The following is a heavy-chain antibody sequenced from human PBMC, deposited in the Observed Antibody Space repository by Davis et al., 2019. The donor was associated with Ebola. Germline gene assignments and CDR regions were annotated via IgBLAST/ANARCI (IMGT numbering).Heavy chain of an antibody. D-gene: IGHD6-19*01. CDR3: ARGSRGSYS. CDR2: IFPSKSYM. Sequence: GESLNISCKGSDYIFATYWIAWVRQTPGRGLEWMWMIFPSKSYMKYSPSVEGQVTISVDQSISTAYLQWSSLKASDTAVYYCARGSRGSYSWGRGTLVTVSA. J-gene: IGHJ5*02. CDR1: DYIFATYW. V-gene: IGHV5-51*01.